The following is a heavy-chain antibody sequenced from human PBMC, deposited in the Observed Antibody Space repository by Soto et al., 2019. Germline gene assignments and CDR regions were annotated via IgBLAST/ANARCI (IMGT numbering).Heavy chain of an antibody. J-gene: IGHJ6*02. V-gene: IGHV3-33*01. CDR2: IWNDGSER. CDR1: GFTFRSYG. D-gene: IGHD2-21*01. CDR3: ARDRAGVSDNIDV. Sequence: QVQLVESGGGVVQPGRSLRLSCAASGFTFRSYGMHWVRQAPGKGLEWVAVIWNDGSERYYADSVKGRFTISRDNSKNTRDRQMNSLRAEDRAVYYCARDRAGVSDNIDVWGQGTTVTVSS.